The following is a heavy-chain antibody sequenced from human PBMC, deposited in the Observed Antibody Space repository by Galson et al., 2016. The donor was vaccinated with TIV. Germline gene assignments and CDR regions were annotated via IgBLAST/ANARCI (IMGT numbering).Heavy chain of an antibody. Sequence: SLRLSCAASGFTFTTYGMHWVRQTAYKGLEWVAFMHYDGSDKKYADSVKGRFALSRDSSKSTLYLQMNSLRSDDTALYYCAKLGLDAVEVWGQGTMVTVSS. CDR3: AKLGLDAVEV. D-gene: IGHD7-27*01. CDR2: MHYDGSDK. J-gene: IGHJ3*01. V-gene: IGHV3-30*02. CDR1: GFTFTTYG.